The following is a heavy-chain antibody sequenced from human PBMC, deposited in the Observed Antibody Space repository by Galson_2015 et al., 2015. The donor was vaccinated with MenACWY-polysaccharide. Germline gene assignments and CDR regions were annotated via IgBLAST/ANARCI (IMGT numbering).Heavy chain of an antibody. D-gene: IGHD6-6*01. CDR1: GFTFSNYW. Sequence: SLRLSCAVSGFTFSNYWMSWVRQAPGKGLEWVANINQDGTVKYYVDSVKGRFTISRDNAKNSLYVQMNSLRGEDTAVYYCARVGYASSSTDYWGQGTLVTVSS. J-gene: IGHJ4*02. V-gene: IGHV3-7*01. CDR3: ARVGYASSSTDY. CDR2: INQDGTVK.